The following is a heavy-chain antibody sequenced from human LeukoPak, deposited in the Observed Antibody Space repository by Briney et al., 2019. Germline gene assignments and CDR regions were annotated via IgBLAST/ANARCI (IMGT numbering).Heavy chain of an antibody. CDR1: GFTFSHYW. CDR2: ISDDGSNI. D-gene: IGHD4-11*01. CDR3: AGPRDYSPFDY. J-gene: IGHJ4*02. Sequence: GGSLRLSCEGSGFTFSHYWMSWVRQAPGKGLEWVAVISDDGSNIHYADSVKGRFTISRDNSRNTLYLQMNSLRPEDTAVYYCAGPRDYSPFDYWGQGTLVTVSS. V-gene: IGHV3-30*03.